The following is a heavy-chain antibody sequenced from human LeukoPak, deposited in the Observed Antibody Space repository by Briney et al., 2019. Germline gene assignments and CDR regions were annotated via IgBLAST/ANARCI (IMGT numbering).Heavy chain of an antibody. CDR1: GGSISSSSYY. Sequence: SETLSLTCTVSGGSISSSSYYWSWIRQPPGKGLEWIGYIYYSGSTNYNPSLKSRVTISVDTSKNQFSLKLSSVTAADTAVYYCARDHARILGYYYGMDVWGQGTTVTVSS. CDR2: IYYSGST. J-gene: IGHJ6*02. V-gene: IGHV4-61*01. CDR3: ARDHARILGYYYGMDV. D-gene: IGHD3-16*01.